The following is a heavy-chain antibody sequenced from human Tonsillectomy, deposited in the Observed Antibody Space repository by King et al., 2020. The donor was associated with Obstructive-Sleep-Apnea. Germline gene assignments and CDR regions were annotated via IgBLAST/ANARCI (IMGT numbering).Heavy chain of an antibody. D-gene: IGHD6-19*01. J-gene: IGHJ3*02. V-gene: IGHV3-33*01. CDR1: GFTFSSYG. CDR3: ERLPIAVAGAFDI. Sequence: VQLVESGGGVVQPGRSLRLSCAASGFTFSSYGMHWVRQAPGKGLEWVAVIWYDGSNKYYADSVKGRFTISRDNSKNTLYLQMNSLRAEDKAVYYCERLPIAVAGAFDIWGQGTMVTVSS. CDR2: IWYDGSNK.